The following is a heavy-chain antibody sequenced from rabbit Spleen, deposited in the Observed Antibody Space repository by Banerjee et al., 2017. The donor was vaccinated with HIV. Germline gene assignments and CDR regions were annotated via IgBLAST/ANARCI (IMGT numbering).Heavy chain of an antibody. CDR2: IYTGNVKT. Sequence: QTLEESGGDLVKPGASLTLTCTASGFDLSNYYYIYWVRQAPGKGLEWIGCIYTGNVKTYYASWAKGRFTISKTSSTTVTLQMTSLTVADTATYFCARDLTSVVGWNFNLWGPGTLVTVS. V-gene: IGHV1S40*01. CDR1: GFDLSNYYY. J-gene: IGHJ4*01. CDR3: ARDLTSVVGWNFNL. D-gene: IGHD1-1*01.